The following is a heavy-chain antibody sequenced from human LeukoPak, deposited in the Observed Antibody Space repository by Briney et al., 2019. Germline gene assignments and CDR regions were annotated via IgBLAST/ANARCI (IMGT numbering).Heavy chain of an antibody. D-gene: IGHD3-3*01. CDR1: GYIFTSYA. J-gene: IGHJ4*02. V-gene: IGHV1-18*01. CDR2: ISAYSANT. CDR3: ARAGRRLFGVLIPLSFDY. Sequence: ASLKVSCKTSGYIFTSYAINWVRQARGQGLKWMGWISAYSANTNYEQKFQDRVTMTTETSTRTAYMELSSLRSDDTAVYYCARAGRRLFGVLIPLSFDYWGQGTPVTVSS.